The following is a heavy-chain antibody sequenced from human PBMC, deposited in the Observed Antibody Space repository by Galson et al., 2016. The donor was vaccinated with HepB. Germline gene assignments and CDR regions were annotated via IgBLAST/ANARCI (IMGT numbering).Heavy chain of an antibody. V-gene: IGHV1-18*03. D-gene: IGHD1-1*01. J-gene: IGHJ5*02. CDR2: INCYNANR. Sequence: SVKVSCKASGYRFWNYGVAWVRQAPGQGLEWLGWINCYNANRNYAQSLQGRISMTVDTSTNTAYMELSGLTSDDMAEYYCTKAPNTYTYFDPWGQGTLVTVSS. CDR3: TKAPNTYTYFDP. CDR1: GYRFWNYG.